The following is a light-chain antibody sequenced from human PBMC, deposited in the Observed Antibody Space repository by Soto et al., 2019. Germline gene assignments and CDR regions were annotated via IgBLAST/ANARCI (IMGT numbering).Light chain of an antibody. V-gene: IGKV1-13*02. Sequence: AIQLTQSPSSLSASVGDRVTITCRASQGISCALAWYQQKPGKPPKLLIYDASSLESGVPSRFSGSGSGTDFTRTISSLQPEDFATYYCQQFDRYPLTFGGGTKVEIK. CDR1: QGISCA. CDR3: QQFDRYPLT. CDR2: DAS. J-gene: IGKJ4*01.